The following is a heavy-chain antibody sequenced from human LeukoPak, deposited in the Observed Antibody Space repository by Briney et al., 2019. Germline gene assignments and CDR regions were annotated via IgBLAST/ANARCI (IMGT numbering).Heavy chain of an antibody. V-gene: IGHV1-46*01. J-gene: IGHJ5*02. Sequence: ASVRVSCKASGYTFTSYFMHWVRQAPGQGLEWMGVVNPSSGSTTYSQKFQGRVTMPREPSTSTVYMDLGSLRADDTAVYYCARAVGPRGGNWFDPWGQGTLVTVSS. D-gene: IGHD1-26*01. CDR2: VNPSSGST. CDR3: ARAVGPRGGNWFDP. CDR1: GYTFTSYF.